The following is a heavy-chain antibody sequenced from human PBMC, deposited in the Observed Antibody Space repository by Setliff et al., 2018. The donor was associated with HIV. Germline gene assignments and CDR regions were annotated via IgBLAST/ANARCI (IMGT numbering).Heavy chain of an antibody. D-gene: IGHD1-1*01. CDR2: IWYDGSNK. J-gene: IGHJ6*02. Sequence: PGGSLRLSCAASGFTFSSYGMHWVRQAPGKGLEWVAVIWYDGSNKYYADSVKGRFTISRDNSKNMLYLQMNSLRAEDTAVYYCAKSGVRPHPSHDYYYYGMDVWGQGTTVTVS. V-gene: IGHV3-33*06. CDR1: GFTFSSYG. CDR3: AKSGVRPHPSHDYYYYGMDV.